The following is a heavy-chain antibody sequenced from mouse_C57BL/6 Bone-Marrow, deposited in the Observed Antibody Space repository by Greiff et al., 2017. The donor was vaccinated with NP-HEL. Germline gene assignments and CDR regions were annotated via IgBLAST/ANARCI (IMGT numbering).Heavy chain of an antibody. Sequence: EVKLMESGPGLVKPSQSLSLTCSVTGYSITSGYFWNWIRQFPGNILEWMGYISYDGSNNYNPSLKNRFTITRDTSKNQFFLKLNSVTTEDTATYYCAREGAGNFDYWGQGTTLTVSS. V-gene: IGHV3-6*01. CDR3: AREGAGNFDY. CDR1: GYSITSGYF. J-gene: IGHJ2*01. CDR2: ISYDGSN. D-gene: IGHD4-1*01.